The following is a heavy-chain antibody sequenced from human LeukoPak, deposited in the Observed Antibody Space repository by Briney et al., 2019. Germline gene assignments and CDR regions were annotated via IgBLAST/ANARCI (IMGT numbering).Heavy chain of an antibody. J-gene: IGHJ5*02. D-gene: IGHD3-10*01. Sequence: SETLSLTCTVSGGSISNYYWNWIRQPPGKGLEWIGYIYYSVNTNYNPSLKSRVTISIDTPKNQFSLKLGSVTAADTAVYYCARASRGDVGGVDSWGQGTLVTVSS. CDR3: ARASRGDVGGVDS. V-gene: IGHV4-59*01. CDR2: IYYSVNT. CDR1: GGSISNYY.